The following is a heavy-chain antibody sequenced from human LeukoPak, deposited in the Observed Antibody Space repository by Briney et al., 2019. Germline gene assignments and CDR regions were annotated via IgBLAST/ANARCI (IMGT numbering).Heavy chain of an antibody. V-gene: IGHV4-59*01. D-gene: IGHD2/OR15-2a*01. CDR2: LYYSGST. J-gene: IGHJ1*01. CDR1: DASISTYY. CDR3: ARVRGTFETD. Sequence: SETLSLTCTVSDASISTYYWSRIRQPPGKGLEWIGYLYYSGSTTYSPSLKSRVTMSVDTSKRQFSLKLNSVTAADTATYYCARVRGTFETDWGQGTLVTVSS.